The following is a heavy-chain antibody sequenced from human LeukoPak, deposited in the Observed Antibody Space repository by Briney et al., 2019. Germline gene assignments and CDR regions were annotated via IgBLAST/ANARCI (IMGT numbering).Heavy chain of an antibody. CDR2: IYYSGST. CDR1: GGSISSSSYY. J-gene: IGHJ4*02. Sequence: SPSETLSLTCTVSGGSISSSSYYWGWIRQPPGKGLEWIGSIYYSGSTYYNPSLKSRVTISVDTSKNQFSLKLSSVTAADTAVYYCARDLRYSGYDFPFDYWGQGTLVTVSS. CDR3: ARDLRYSGYDFPFDY. V-gene: IGHV4-39*07. D-gene: IGHD5-12*01.